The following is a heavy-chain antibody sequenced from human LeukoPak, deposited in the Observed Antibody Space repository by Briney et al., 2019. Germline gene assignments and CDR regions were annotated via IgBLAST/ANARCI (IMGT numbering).Heavy chain of an antibody. CDR1: GFIFSRYW. J-gene: IGHJ4*02. Sequence: GRSLRPSCAPAGFIFSRYWTNWVRQAPGRGLEWVAKIKADGRETSYVACVNGRFTISRDNAKDQMCQQIGMQRVEETDVTYCLASADLGWGQGTLVTVPS. CDR3: LASADLG. D-gene: IGHD2-2*01. V-gene: IGHV3-7*01. CDR2: IKADGRET.